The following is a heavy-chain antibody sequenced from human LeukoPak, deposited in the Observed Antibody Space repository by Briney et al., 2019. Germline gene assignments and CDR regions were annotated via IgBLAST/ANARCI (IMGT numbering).Heavy chain of an antibody. CDR1: GYTFTGHH. D-gene: IGHD6-19*01. J-gene: IGHJ4*01. CDR3: AKWRGYSSGWSGPFDD. CDR2: IDPNSGGT. Sequence: ASVKVSCKASGYTFTGHHMHWVRQAPGQGLEWMGWIDPNSGGTNYAQKFQGRVTVTRDTSISTAYMEPSRLKSDDTAVYYCAKWRGYSSGWSGPFDDWGQGTLVTVSS. V-gene: IGHV1-2*02.